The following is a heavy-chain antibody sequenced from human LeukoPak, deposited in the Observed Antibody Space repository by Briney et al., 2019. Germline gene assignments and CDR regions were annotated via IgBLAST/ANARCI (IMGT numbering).Heavy chain of an antibody. Sequence: PGGSLRLSCAASGFTFNNYNMNWVRQAPGKGLEWVSSITSSSTYIYYADSVKGRFTISRDNSKNTLYLQMNSLRAEDTAVYYCAKDMITYYYDSSGRYDYWGQGTLVTVSS. CDR2: ITSSSTYI. D-gene: IGHD3-22*01. V-gene: IGHV3-21*04. CDR1: GFTFNNYN. CDR3: AKDMITYYYDSSGRYDY. J-gene: IGHJ4*02.